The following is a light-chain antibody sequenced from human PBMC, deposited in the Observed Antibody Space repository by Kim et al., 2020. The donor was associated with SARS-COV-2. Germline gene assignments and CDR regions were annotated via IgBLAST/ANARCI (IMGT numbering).Light chain of an antibody. V-gene: IGKV3-11*01. Sequence: EIVLTQSPATLSLSPGERATLSCRASQSVSSYLAWYQQKPGQAPRLLIYDASNRATGIPARFSGSGSGTDFTLTISSLEPEDFAVYYCQQRSNWPPRITFGGETKVDIK. CDR2: DAS. CDR1: QSVSSY. J-gene: IGKJ4*01. CDR3: QQRSNWPPRIT.